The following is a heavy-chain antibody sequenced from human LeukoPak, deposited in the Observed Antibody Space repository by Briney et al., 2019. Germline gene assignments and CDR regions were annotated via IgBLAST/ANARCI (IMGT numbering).Heavy chain of an antibody. Sequence: SQTLSLTCTVSGGSISRGSYFWSWIRQPAGKGLEWIGRVYTSETPKYNPSLKSRVTISVDTSKNQFSLKLSSVTAADTAVYYCARGRCSGGSCYRAPIDYWGQGTLVTVSS. J-gene: IGHJ4*02. CDR2: VYTSETP. CDR3: ARGRCSGGSCYRAPIDY. D-gene: IGHD2-15*01. V-gene: IGHV4-61*02. CDR1: GGSISRGSYF.